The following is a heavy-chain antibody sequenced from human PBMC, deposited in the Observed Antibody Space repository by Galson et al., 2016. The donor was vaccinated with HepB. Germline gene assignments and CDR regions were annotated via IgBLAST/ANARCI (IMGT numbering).Heavy chain of an antibody. D-gene: IGHD2-21*02. J-gene: IGHJ4*02. Sequence: SETLSLTCAVSGASIVSRNYWSWVRQPPGKGLEWIGEIHHRGTINYNPSLKSRVTISVDESKNQFSLALNSVTAADTAVYYCARVETGFQIYWGQGILVTVSS. CDR3: ARVETGFQIY. CDR1: GASIVSRNY. CDR2: IHHRGTI. V-gene: IGHV4-4*02.